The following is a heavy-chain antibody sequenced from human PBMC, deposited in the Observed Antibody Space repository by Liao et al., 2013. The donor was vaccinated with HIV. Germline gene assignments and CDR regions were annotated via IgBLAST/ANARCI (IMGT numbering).Heavy chain of an antibody. CDR2: IYYSGST. V-gene: IGHV4-39*07. J-gene: IGHJ4*02. D-gene: IGHD3-3*01. Sequence: QVQLQESGPGLVKPSQTLSLTCTVSGGSISSGSYYWGWIRQPPGKGLEWIGSIYYSGSTYYNPSLKSRVTISLDTSKNQLSLKLSSVTAADTAVYYCARAIYYDFWSGEAQTFDYWGQGTLVTVSS. CDR3: ARAIYYDFWSGEAQTFDY. CDR1: GGSISSGSYY.